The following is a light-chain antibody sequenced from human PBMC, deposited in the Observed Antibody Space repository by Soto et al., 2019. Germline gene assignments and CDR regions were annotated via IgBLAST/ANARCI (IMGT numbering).Light chain of an antibody. CDR1: SSNIGAGFD. CDR3: QSCDTSLSGGSV. V-gene: IGLV1-40*01. Sequence: QSVLTQSPSVSGAPGQRVSISCTGTSSNIGAGFDVHWYQQLPATAPKLLIYGNNNRPSGVPDRFSGSKSGTSASLAITGLQAEDEADYYCQSCDTSLSGGSVFGTGTKVTVL. J-gene: IGLJ1*01. CDR2: GNN.